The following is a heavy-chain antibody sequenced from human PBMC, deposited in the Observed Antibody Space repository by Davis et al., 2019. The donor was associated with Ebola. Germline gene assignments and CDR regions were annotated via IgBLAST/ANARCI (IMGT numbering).Heavy chain of an antibody. CDR2: INHSGST. Sequence: SETLSLTCAVYGGSFSGYYWSWIRQPPGKGLEWIGEINHSGSTNYNPSLKSRVTISVDTSKNQFSLKLSSVTAADTAVYYCARHVQLPYSSSRGVFDYWGQGTLVTVSS. V-gene: IGHV4-34*01. J-gene: IGHJ4*02. CDR1: GGSFSGYY. D-gene: IGHD6-13*01. CDR3: ARHVQLPYSSSRGVFDY.